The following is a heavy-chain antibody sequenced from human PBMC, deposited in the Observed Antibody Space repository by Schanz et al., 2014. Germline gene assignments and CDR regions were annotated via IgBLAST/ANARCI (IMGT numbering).Heavy chain of an antibody. CDR1: GFTVNTNY. D-gene: IGHD5-12*01. V-gene: IGHV3-53*01. CDR2: MYINSGST. Sequence: EVQLVESGGGLIQPGGSLRLSCAVSGFTVNTNYMSWVRQAPGKGLEWISSMYINSGSTQYADSVKGRFIISRDSSKNTLFLQMNSLRAEDTAVYYCAKEGVEAVATVWGQGILVTVSS. J-gene: IGHJ4*02. CDR3: AKEGVEAVATV.